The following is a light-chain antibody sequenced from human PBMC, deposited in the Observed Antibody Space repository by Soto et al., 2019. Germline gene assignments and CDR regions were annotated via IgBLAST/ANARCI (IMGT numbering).Light chain of an antibody. CDR3: QQYDYWPPYT. CDR1: QSVSSN. CDR2: GIS. V-gene: IGKV3-15*01. J-gene: IGKJ2*01. Sequence: EIVMTQSPATLSVSPGERATLSCRASQSVSSNLAWYQQKPGQAPRLLIYGISTRATGTPARFSGSGSGTEFTLTIGSLHSEDFAVYYCQQYDYWPPYTFGQGTKLEIK.